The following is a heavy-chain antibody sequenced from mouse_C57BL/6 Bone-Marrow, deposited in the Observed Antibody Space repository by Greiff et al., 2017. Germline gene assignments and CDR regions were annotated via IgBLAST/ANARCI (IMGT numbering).Heavy chain of an antibody. CDR1: GFTFTDYY. V-gene: IGHV7-3*01. D-gene: IGHD2-3*01. CDR2: IRNKANGYTT. J-gene: IGHJ4*01. Sequence: EVMLVESGGGLVQPGGSLSLSCAASGFTFTDYYMSWVRQPPGKALEWLGFIRNKANGYTTEYSASVKGRFTISRDNSQSILYLQMNALRAEDSATYYCARYDDGYYHYAMDYWGQGTSVTVSS. CDR3: ARYDDGYYHYAMDY.